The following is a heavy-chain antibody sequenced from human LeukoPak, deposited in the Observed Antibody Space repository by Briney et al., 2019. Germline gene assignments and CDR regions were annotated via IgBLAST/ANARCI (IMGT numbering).Heavy chain of an antibody. J-gene: IGHJ4*02. Sequence: SETLSLTCAVYGGSFSGYYWSWIRQSPGKGLEWIGEINDSGNTNHNPSLKSRVTMSVDPSKNQFSLRLSSVTAADTAIYYCARQGTTEVATFDSWGQGTLVTVSS. CDR3: ARQGTTEVATFDS. V-gene: IGHV4-34*01. CDR2: INDSGNT. D-gene: IGHD1-7*01. CDR1: GGSFSGYY.